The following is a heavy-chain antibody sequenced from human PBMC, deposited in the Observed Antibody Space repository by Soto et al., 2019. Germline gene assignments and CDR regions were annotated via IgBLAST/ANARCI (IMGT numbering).Heavy chain of an antibody. CDR2: IWYDGSNK. J-gene: IGHJ5*02. CDR1: GFTFSSYG. D-gene: IGHD2-2*01. CDR3: ARGPTDIVLVPAVLDP. Sequence: QVQLVESGGGVVQPGRSLRLSCAASGFTFSSYGMHWVRQAPGKGLEWVAVIWYDGSNKYYADSVKGRFTISRDNSKNTLYLQMNSLRAEDTAVYYCARGPTDIVLVPAVLDPWGQGTLVTVSS. V-gene: IGHV3-33*01.